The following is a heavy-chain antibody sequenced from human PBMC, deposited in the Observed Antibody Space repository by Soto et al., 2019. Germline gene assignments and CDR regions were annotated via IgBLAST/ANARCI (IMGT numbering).Heavy chain of an antibody. CDR2: IYYTGSA. D-gene: IGHD1-26*01. V-gene: IGHV4-30-4*01. CDR3: ASGGCSNWFDP. Sequence: VQLQESGPGLVKPSQTLSLTCTVSSGSISSADYYWSWIRQPPGKGLEWIGYIYYTGSAYYNPSLKSRVTMSVDTSKNQFSMKVTSVTAADTAVYYCASGGCSNWFDPWGQGTLVTVSS. CDR1: SGSISSADYY. J-gene: IGHJ5*02.